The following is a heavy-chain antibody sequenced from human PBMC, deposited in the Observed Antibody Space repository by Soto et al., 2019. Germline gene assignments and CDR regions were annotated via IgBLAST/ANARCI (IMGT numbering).Heavy chain of an antibody. CDR1: GFTFSNAW. V-gene: IGHV3-15*01. Sequence: NPGGSLRLSCAASGFTFSNAWMSWVRQAPGKGLEWVGRIKSKTDGGTTDYAAPVKGRFTISRDDSKNTLYLQMNSLKTEDTAVYYCTTGPIPAATVTYYYYYGMDVWGQGTTVTVSS. CDR3: TTGPIPAATVTYYYYYGMDV. J-gene: IGHJ6*02. CDR2: IKSKTDGGTT. D-gene: IGHD2-2*01.